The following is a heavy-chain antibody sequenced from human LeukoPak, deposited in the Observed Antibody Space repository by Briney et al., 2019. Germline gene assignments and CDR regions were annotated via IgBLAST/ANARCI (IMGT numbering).Heavy chain of an antibody. CDR3: ARSSNGYYYDSSGYSTFDY. D-gene: IGHD3-22*01. V-gene: IGHV3-30*02. Sequence: PGGSLRLSCAASGFTFSSYGMHWVRQAPGKGLEWVAFIRYDGSNKYYADSVKGRFTISRDNSKNTLYLQMNSLSAEDTAVYYCARSSNGYYYDSSGYSTFDYWGQGTLVTVSS. CDR2: IRYDGSNK. CDR1: GFTFSSYG. J-gene: IGHJ4*02.